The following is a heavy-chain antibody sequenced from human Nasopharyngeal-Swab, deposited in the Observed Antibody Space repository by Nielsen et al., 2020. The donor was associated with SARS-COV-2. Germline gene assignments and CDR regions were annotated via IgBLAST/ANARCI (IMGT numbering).Heavy chain of an antibody. CDR3: ARESWDKQKNDGFGV. D-gene: IGHD1-26*01. CDR2: INDSWST. CDR1: GGSMSGYS. V-gene: IGHV4-59*01. Sequence: SETLSLTCTISGGSMSGYSWSWIRHAPGKGLEWFGKINDSWSTLYKPALQSRVTTSVNTSKNQSSLKLTSVTIADTAVYYCARESWDKQKNDGFGVWGQGTMVTVSS. J-gene: IGHJ3*01.